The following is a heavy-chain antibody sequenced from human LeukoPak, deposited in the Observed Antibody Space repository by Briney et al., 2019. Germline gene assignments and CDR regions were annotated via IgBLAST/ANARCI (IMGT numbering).Heavy chain of an antibody. J-gene: IGHJ4*02. Sequence: ASVKVSRKASGYTFTGHYMHWVRQAPGQGLEWMGWINPNDGGADFEQKFQGRVTMTRDTSISTAYMELSRLRSDDTAVYYCARASYGDYWGQGTLVTVSS. V-gene: IGHV1-2*02. D-gene: IGHD4-17*01. CDR1: GYTFTGHY. CDR3: ARASYGDY. CDR2: INPNDGGA.